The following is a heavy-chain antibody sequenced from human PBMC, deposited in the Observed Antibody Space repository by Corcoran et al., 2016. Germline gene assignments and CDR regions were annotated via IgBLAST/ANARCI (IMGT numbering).Heavy chain of an antibody. J-gene: IGHJ4*02. CDR3: ASSPVLLWVGETR. Sequence: QVQLQQWGAGLLKPSETLSLTCAVYGGSFSGYYWSWIRQPPGKGLEVIGEINHSGSTNYTPSLKSRVTISVDTSKNPFSLKLSSVTAADTAVYYGASSPVLLWVGETRWGQGTLVTVSS. CDR1: GGSFSGYY. CDR2: INHSGST. V-gene: IGHV4-34*01. D-gene: IGHD3-10*01.